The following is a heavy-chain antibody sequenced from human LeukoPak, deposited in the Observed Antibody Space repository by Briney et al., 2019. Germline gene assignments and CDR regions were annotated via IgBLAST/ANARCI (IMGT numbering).Heavy chain of an antibody. Sequence: SVKVSCKASGGTFSSYAISWVRPAPGQGLEWMGRIIPIFGTANYAQKFQGRVTITTDESASTAYMELSSLRSEDTAVYYCARERYCSGGSCYSGLAWFDYWGQGTLVTVSS. CDR1: GGTFSSYA. CDR3: ARERYCSGGSCYSGLAWFDY. V-gene: IGHV1-69*05. CDR2: IIPIFGTA. J-gene: IGHJ4*02. D-gene: IGHD2-15*01.